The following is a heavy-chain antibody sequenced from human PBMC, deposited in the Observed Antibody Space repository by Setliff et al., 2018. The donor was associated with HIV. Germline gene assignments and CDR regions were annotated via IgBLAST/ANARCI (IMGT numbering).Heavy chain of an antibody. CDR1: GFTFSGAE. Sequence: GGSLRLSCAASGFTFSGAEIHWVRQASGKGLEWVGRIKSKTDGGTTDYAAPVKGRFTISRDDSKNTLYLQMNSLKIEDTGTYYCVTEEKVAFDVWGQGTKVTVSS. J-gene: IGHJ3*01. V-gene: IGHV3-15*01. CDR2: IKSKTDGGTT. CDR3: VTEEKVAFDV.